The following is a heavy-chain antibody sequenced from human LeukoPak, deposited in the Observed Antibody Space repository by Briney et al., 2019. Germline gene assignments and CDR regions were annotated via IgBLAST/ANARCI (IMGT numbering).Heavy chain of an antibody. D-gene: IGHD2-8*01. CDR2: IKSKTDGGTT. CDR3: TTDRPWSFYFDY. Sequence: GGSLRLACAASGFTFSNAWMSWVRQAPGKGLEWVGRIKSKTDGGTTDYAAPVKGRFTISRDDSKNTLYLQMNSLKTEDTAVYYCTTDRPWSFYFDYWGQGTLVTVSS. CDR1: GFTFSNAW. J-gene: IGHJ4*02. V-gene: IGHV3-15*01.